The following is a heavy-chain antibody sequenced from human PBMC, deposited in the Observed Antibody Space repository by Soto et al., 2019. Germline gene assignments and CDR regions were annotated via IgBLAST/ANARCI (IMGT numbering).Heavy chain of an antibody. J-gene: IGHJ5*02. CDR3: ATSNWFDP. Sequence: QLQLQESGPGLVKPSETLSLTCTVSGGSISSSSYYWGWIRQPPGKGLEWIGRIYYSGSTYYNPSITSRFTLSVDTSKNQFSLKLSSVTAADTAVYYCATSNWFDPWGQGTLVTVSS. V-gene: IGHV4-39*01. CDR2: IYYSGST. CDR1: GGSISSSSYY.